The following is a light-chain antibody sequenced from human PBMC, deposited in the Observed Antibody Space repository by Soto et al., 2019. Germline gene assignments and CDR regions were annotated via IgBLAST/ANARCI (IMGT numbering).Light chain of an antibody. CDR1: SSDVGRYDY. V-gene: IGLV2-11*01. CDR2: DVT. J-gene: IGLJ1*01. Sequence: QSVLTQPRSVSASPGQSVTISCTGTSSDVGRYDYVSWYQQHPGKAPKLIVYDVTERPSGVPDRFSGSKSGNTASLTISGLQAEDEADYSCCSFAGSYSYVFGPRTKVTVL. CDR3: CSFAGSYSYV.